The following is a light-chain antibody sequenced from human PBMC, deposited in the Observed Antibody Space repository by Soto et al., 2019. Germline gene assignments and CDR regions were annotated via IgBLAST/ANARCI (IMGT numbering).Light chain of an antibody. CDR3: QQYDVSPIT. J-gene: IGKJ5*01. V-gene: IGKV3-11*01. CDR1: QSVSSY. Sequence: EIGLTQSPATLSLSPGERATLSCRASQSVSSYLAWYQQKPGQAPRLLIYDASNRATGIPARFSGSGSGTDFTLTITRLEPEDFAVYFCQQYDVSPITFGLGTRLEIK. CDR2: DAS.